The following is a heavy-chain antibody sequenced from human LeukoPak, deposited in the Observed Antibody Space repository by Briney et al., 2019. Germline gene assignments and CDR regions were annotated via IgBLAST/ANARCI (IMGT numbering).Heavy chain of an antibody. V-gene: IGHV4-59*01. CDR3: ARGPTTGYFDY. Sequence: PSETLSLTCTVSGGSISSYYWSWIRQPPGKGLEWIGYIYYSGSTNYNPSLKSRVTISVDRSKNQFSLKLSSVTAADTAVYYCARGPTTGYFDYWGQGTLVTVSS. J-gene: IGHJ4*02. D-gene: IGHD1-1*01. CDR2: IYYSGST. CDR1: GGSISSYY.